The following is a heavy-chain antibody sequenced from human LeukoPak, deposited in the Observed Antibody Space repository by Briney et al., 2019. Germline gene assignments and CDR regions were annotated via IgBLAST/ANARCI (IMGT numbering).Heavy chain of an antibody. Sequence: GGSLRLSCAASGFTFSNAWMSWVRQAPGKGLEWVGRIKSKTDGGTTDYAAPVKGRFTISRDDSKNTLYLQMNSLKTEDTAVYYCIMSSSSPFYYYYYVDVWGKGTTVTVSS. J-gene: IGHJ6*03. V-gene: IGHV3-15*01. CDR1: GFTFSNAW. CDR3: IMSSSSPFYYYYYVDV. CDR2: IKSKTDGGTT. D-gene: IGHD6-6*01.